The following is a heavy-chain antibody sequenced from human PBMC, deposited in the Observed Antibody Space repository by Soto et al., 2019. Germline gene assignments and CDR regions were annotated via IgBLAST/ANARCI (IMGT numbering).Heavy chain of an antibody. V-gene: IGHV3-9*01. Sequence: EVQLVESGGGLVPPGRSLRLSCAASGFTFDDYAMHWVRQAPGKGLEWVSGISWNSGSIGYADSVKGRFTISRDNAKNSQYLQMNSLRAEDTALYYCAKHIAAAGSYYYGMDVWGQGTTVTVSS. J-gene: IGHJ6*02. CDR2: ISWNSGSI. CDR1: GFTFDDYA. CDR3: AKHIAAAGSYYYGMDV. D-gene: IGHD6-13*01.